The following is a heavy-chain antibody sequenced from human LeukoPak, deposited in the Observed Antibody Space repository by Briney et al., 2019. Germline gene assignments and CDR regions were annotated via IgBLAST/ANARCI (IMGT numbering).Heavy chain of an antibody. Sequence: SETLSLTCAVYGGSFSGYYWSWIRQPPGKGLEWIGEINHSGSTNYNPSLKSRVTISVDTSKNHFSLRLSSVTAADTAVYYCARDYYGSGSSQFDPWGQGTLVTVSS. CDR1: GGSFSGYY. CDR2: INHSGST. V-gene: IGHV4-34*01. CDR3: ARDYYGSGSSQFDP. J-gene: IGHJ5*02. D-gene: IGHD3-10*01.